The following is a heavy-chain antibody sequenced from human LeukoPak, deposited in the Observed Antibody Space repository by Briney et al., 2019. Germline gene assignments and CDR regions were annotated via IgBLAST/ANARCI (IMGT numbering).Heavy chain of an antibody. CDR2: ISGSGGST. Sequence: PGESLRLSCAASGFTFSRYAMSWVRQAPGKGLEWVPTISGSGGSTYYADSVKGPFTISRDNSENTVFLQMNSLRGEDTAVYYCAKIGSDYWGQGTLVTVSS. V-gene: IGHV3-23*01. D-gene: IGHD1-14*01. CDR1: GFTFSRYA. J-gene: IGHJ4*02. CDR3: AKIGSDY.